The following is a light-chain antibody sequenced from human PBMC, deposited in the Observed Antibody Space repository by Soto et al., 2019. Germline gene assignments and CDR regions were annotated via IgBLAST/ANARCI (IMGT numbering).Light chain of an antibody. CDR2: GAS. CDR3: QQYGSSHPHT. Sequence: EIVLTQSPGTLSLSAGERATLSCRASQGVSSSYLCWYQQKPGQPTMLLIYGASSRAHGIPQRFSGSGSGTDYTLTISRLEPEDVAVNYCQQYGSSHPHTFGQGTKLEIK. J-gene: IGKJ2*01. CDR1: QGVSSSY. V-gene: IGKV3-20*01.